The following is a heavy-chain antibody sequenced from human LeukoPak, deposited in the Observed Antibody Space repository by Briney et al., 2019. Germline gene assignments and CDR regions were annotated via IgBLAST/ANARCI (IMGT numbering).Heavy chain of an antibody. CDR1: GGSISSYY. V-gene: IGHV4-59*08. CDR2: IYYSGST. D-gene: IGHD1-1*01. CDR3: ARHGTDEGVVDY. Sequence: PSETLSLTCTVSGGSISSYYWSWIRQPPGKGLEWIGYIYYSGSTYYNPSLKSRVTISVDTSKNQFSLKLSSVTAADTAVYYCARHGTDEGVVDYWGQGTLVTVSS. J-gene: IGHJ4*02.